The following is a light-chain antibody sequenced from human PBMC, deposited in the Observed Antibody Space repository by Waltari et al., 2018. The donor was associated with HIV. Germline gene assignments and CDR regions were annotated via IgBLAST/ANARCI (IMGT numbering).Light chain of an antibody. Sequence: QSVLTQPPSVSGAPGQRVTISCSGSSSNIGAGFDVHWYQHLPGTAPKLLIYPNFNRPSGVPDRFSGSKSGTSASLAITGLQAEDEADYYCQSYDSTLTGVFGGGTKLTVL. CDR1: SSNIGAGFD. CDR2: PNF. V-gene: IGLV1-40*01. CDR3: QSYDSTLTGV. J-gene: IGLJ3*02.